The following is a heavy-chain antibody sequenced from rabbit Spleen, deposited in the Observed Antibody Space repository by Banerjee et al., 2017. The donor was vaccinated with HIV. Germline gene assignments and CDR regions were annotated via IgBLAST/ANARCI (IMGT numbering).Heavy chain of an antibody. CDR3: ARDSGSSFSSYGMDL. D-gene: IGHD8-1*01. CDR1: GFSFSNKAV. CDR2: INIVTGRA. J-gene: IGHJ6*01. Sequence: QERLVESGGGLVKPEGSLKLSCTASGFSFSNKAVMCWVRQAPGKGLEWIACINIVTGRAVYANWASGRFTFSKASSTTVTLQMSSLTAADTATYFCARDSGSSFSSYGMDLWGQGTLVTV. V-gene: IGHV1S45*01.